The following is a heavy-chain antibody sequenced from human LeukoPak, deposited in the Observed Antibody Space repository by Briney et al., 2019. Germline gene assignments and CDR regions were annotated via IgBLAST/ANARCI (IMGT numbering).Heavy chain of an antibody. D-gene: IGHD4-17*01. CDR3: AKESLFSGDYVGYFDY. CDR2: ISGSGDST. CDR1: GFTFSGYA. V-gene: IGHV3-23*01. Sequence: GGSLRLSCAASGFTFSGYAMSWVRQTPGKGLEWVSDISGSGDSTYYADSVKGRFTISRGNSRNTLYLQMNSLRAEDTAIYFCAKESLFSGDYVGYFDYWGQGSLVTVSS. J-gene: IGHJ4*02.